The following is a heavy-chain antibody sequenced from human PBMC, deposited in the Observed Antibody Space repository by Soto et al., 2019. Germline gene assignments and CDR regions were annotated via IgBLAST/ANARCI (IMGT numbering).Heavy chain of an antibody. CDR1: GYTFTGYY. CDR2: INPNSGGT. V-gene: IGHV1-2*04. J-gene: IGHJ3*02. CDR3: ARDPTPSAVAGTVGAFDI. D-gene: IGHD6-19*01. Sequence: ASVKVSCKASGYTFTGYYMHWVRQAPGQGLEWMGWINPNSGGTNYAQKFQGWVTMTRETSISTAYMELSRLRSDETAVYYCARDPTPSAVAGTVGAFDIWGQGTMVTVSS.